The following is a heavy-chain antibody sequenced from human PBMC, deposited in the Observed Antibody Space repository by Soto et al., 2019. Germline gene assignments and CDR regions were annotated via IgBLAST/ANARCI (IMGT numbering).Heavy chain of an antibody. CDR1: GFPFSSYA. CDR2: ISGSGDST. V-gene: IGHV3-23*01. Sequence: AGGSLRLSCTSSGFPFSSYAMSWVRQAPGKGLEWVSSISGSGDSTYYADSVKGRFTISRDNSKNTLYLQMNSLRAEDTAVYYCAKDRRSSPYGMDVWGLGATVTVSS. CDR3: AKDRRSSPYGMDV. J-gene: IGHJ6*02.